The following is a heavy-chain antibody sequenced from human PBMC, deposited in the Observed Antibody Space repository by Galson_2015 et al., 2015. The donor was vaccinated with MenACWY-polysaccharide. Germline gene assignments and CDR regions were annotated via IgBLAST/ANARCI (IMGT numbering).Heavy chain of an antibody. J-gene: IGHJ4*02. CDR2: ISSSSRTI. V-gene: IGHV3-48*04. Sequence: SLRLSCAASGFTFSIYSINWVRQAPGKGLEWISYISSSSRTISYTDSVKGRFTISRDNAKNTLYLQMNSLRAEDTALYYCARGYSAYDWGQGTLVTVSA. D-gene: IGHD5-12*01. CDR3: ARGYSAYD. CDR1: GFTFSIYS.